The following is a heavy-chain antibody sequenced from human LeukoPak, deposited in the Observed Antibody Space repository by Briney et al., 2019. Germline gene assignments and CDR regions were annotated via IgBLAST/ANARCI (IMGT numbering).Heavy chain of an antibody. J-gene: IGHJ6*02. D-gene: IGHD5/OR15-5a*01. Sequence: SETLSLTCTVSGGSISSHYWSWIRQPPGKGLEWIGYIYYSGSTNYNPSLKSRVTISVDTSKNQFSLKLSSVTAADTAVYYCARGRGYSVVAGPEETNRYNYGMDVWGQGTTVTVSS. CDR1: GGSISSHY. V-gene: IGHV4-59*11. CDR3: ARGRGYSVVAGPEETNRYNYGMDV. CDR2: IYYSGST.